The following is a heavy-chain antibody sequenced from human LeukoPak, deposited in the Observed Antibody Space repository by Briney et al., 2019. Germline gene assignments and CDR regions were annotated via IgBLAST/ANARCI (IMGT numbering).Heavy chain of an antibody. CDR3: AKEGYDSSGYYYAYFQH. V-gene: IGHV3-23*01. CDR2: ISGSGVTT. Sequence: GGSLRLSCAASGFTFSSYAMSWVRQAPGKGLEWVSAISGSGVTTYYADSVKGRFTISRDNSKNTLYLQMNSLRAKDTAVYYCAKEGYDSSGYYYAYFQHWGQGTLVTVSS. J-gene: IGHJ1*01. D-gene: IGHD3-22*01. CDR1: GFTFSSYA.